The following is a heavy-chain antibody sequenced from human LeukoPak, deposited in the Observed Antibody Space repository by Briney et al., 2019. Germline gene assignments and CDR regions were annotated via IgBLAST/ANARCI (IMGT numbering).Heavy chain of an antibody. CDR2: IIPIFGTA. D-gene: IGHD3-9*01. Sequence: GASVKVSCKASGGTFSSYAISWVRQAPGPGFEWMGGIIPIFGTANYAQKFQGRVTITADESTSTAYMELSSLRSEDTAVYYCANQQSRYDILTGYYRYFDYWGQGTLVTVSS. CDR3: ANQQSRYDILTGYYRYFDY. CDR1: GGTFSSYA. V-gene: IGHV1-69*13. J-gene: IGHJ4*02.